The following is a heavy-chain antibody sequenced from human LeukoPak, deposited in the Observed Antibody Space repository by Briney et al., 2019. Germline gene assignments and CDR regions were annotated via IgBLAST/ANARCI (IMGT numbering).Heavy chain of an antibody. J-gene: IGHJ4*02. Sequence: GGSLRLSCRASGFTFGDYAMSWVRQAPGKGLEWVGFIRSKAYGGTTEYAASVKGRFTISRDDSKSIAYLQMNSLKTEDTAVYYCTTNYDILTGYFPPDYWGQGTLVTVSS. CDR2: IRSKAYGGTT. CDR1: GFTFGDYA. D-gene: IGHD3-9*01. CDR3: TTNYDILTGYFPPDY. V-gene: IGHV3-49*04.